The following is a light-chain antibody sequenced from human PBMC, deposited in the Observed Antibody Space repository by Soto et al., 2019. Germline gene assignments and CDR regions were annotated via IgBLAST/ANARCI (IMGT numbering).Light chain of an antibody. Sequence: QSALTQPASVSGSPGQSITISCTGTSSDVGGYNYVSWYQQHPGKAPKLMIYEVSNRPSGVSNSFSASKSGNTASMTISGLQAEDEADYYCSSYTSSSTLYVFGTGTKVTVL. CDR2: EVS. J-gene: IGLJ1*01. CDR1: SSDVGGYNY. CDR3: SSYTSSSTLYV. V-gene: IGLV2-14*01.